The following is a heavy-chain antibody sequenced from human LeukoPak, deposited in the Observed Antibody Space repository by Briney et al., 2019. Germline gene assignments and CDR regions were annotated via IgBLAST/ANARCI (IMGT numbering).Heavy chain of an antibody. D-gene: IGHD3-10*01. CDR2: INHSGST. CDR1: GGSFSGHY. J-gene: IGHJ6*02. CDR3: ARRPVITMVRGVIFRGMDV. V-gene: IGHV4-34*01. Sequence: PSETLSLTCAVYGGSFSGHYWSWIRQPPGKGLEWIGEINHSGSTNYNPSLKSRVTISVDTSKNQFSLKLSSVTAADTAVYYCARRPVITMVRGVIFRGMDVWGQGTTVTVSS.